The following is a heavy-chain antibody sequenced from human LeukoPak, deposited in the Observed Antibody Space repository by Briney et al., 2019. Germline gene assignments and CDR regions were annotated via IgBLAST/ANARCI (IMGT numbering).Heavy chain of an antibody. Sequence: GGSLRLSCAASGFTFSSYGMHWVRQAPGKGLEWVAFIRYDGSNKYYADSVKGRFTISRDNSKNTLYLQMNSLRAEDTAVYYCAKDAGIAAAGRNYWGQGTLVTVSS. D-gene: IGHD6-13*01. V-gene: IGHV3-30*02. CDR3: AKDAGIAAAGRNY. J-gene: IGHJ4*02. CDR1: GFTFSSYG. CDR2: IRYDGSNK.